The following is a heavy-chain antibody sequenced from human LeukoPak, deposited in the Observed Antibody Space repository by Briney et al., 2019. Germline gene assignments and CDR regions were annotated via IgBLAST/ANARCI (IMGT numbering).Heavy chain of an antibody. J-gene: IGHJ6*02. D-gene: IGHD6-13*01. CDR1: GGSISSGGYY. CDR2: IYYSGST. Sequence: TLSVSCTVSGGSISSGGYYWSWIRQHPGKGLEWIGYIYYSGSTYYNPSLKSRVTISVDTSKNQFSLKLSSVTAADTAVYYCARHGLVRYYYYYGMDVWGQGTTVTVSS. CDR3: ARHGLVRYYYYYGMDV. V-gene: IGHV4-31*03.